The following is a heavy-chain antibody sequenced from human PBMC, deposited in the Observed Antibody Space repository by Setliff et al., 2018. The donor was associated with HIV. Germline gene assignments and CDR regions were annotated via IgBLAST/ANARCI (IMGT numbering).Heavy chain of an antibody. CDR3: ARDLWISSSWTRFVFDI. Sequence: GESLKISCKGSGYSFTSYWIGWVRQMPGKGLEWMGIIYPGDSDTRYSPSFQGQVTISADKSISTAYLQWRSLRAEDTAVYFCARDLWISSSWTRFVFDIWDQGTMVTVSS. CDR1: GYSFTSYW. J-gene: IGHJ3*02. V-gene: IGHV5-51*01. CDR2: IYPGDSDT. D-gene: IGHD6-13*01.